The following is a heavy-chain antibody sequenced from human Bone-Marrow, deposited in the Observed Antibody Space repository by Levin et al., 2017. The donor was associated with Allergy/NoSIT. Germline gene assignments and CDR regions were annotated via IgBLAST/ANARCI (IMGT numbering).Heavy chain of an antibody. D-gene: IGHD2/OR15-2a*01. V-gene: IGHV3-7*04. CDR3: ARGGYCHGPTCYSLYY. Sequence: PGGSLRLSCVASGFTFNTYWMSWVRQSPGKRLEWVAYINHDGGEKYFVDSVKGRFTISRDNARNSLYLQMNSLRVDDTAFYYCARGGYCHGPTCYSLYYWGQGTLVTVSS. CDR1: GFTFNTYW. J-gene: IGHJ4*02. CDR2: INHDGGEK.